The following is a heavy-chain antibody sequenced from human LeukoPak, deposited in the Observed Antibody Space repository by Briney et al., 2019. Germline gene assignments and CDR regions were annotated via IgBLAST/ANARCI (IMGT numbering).Heavy chain of an antibody. J-gene: IGHJ4*02. Sequence: GSLRLSCAASGFTFSSYSMNWVRQAPGKGLEWVSSISSSSSYIYYADSVKGRFTISRDNAKNSLYLQMNSPRAEDTAVYYCARGELGKKDYWGQGTLVTVSS. CDR2: ISSSSSYI. CDR3: ARGELGKKDY. CDR1: GFTFSSYS. D-gene: IGHD7-27*01. V-gene: IGHV3-21*01.